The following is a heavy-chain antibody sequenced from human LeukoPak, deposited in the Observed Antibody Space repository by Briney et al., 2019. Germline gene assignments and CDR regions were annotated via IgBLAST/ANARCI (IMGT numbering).Heavy chain of an antibody. CDR1: GGSISSVSSNNYH. D-gene: IGHD4-23*01. CDR3: AREMGVVTAHGIDV. V-gene: IGHV4-39*02. CDR2: IYYSGST. J-gene: IGHJ6*02. Sequence: SETLSLTRIVSGGSISSVSSNNYHWGWIRQPPGKGLEWIGSIYYSGSTYYNPSLKSRVTISVDTSKNQFSLKLSSVTAADTALYYCAREMGVVTAHGIDVWGQGTTVTVSS.